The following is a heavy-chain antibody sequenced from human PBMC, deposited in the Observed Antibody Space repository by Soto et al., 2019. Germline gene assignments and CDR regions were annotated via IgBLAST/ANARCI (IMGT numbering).Heavy chain of an antibody. D-gene: IGHD6-25*01. V-gene: IGHV3-9*01. CDR1: GFTFDDYV. CDR2: ITWDGGAV. J-gene: IGHJ1*01. CDR3: AKGRTRPAASPKYFQN. Sequence: PGGSLRLSCAASGFTFDDYVMHWVRQAPGKGLEWFSAITWDGGAVNYADSVKGRFTISRDNAKNSLYLQISSLRAEDTAFYYCAKGRTRPAASPKYFQNWGQGTLVTVSS.